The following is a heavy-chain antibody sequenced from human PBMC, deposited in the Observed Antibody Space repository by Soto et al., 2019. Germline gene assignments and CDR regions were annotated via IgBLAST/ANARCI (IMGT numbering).Heavy chain of an antibody. J-gene: IGHJ6*02. CDR1: GGSFSGHY. V-gene: IGHV4-34*01. CDR2: ISHSGNT. CDR3: ARGLRQWYYATDV. D-gene: IGHD2-8*01. Sequence: SETLSLTCAVYGGSFSGHYWTWIRQAPGKGLEWIGEISHSGNTNYNPSLESRVIVSVDTSKNQFSLRLTSVTAADTAVYYCARGLRQWYYATDVWDQGTTVTVSS.